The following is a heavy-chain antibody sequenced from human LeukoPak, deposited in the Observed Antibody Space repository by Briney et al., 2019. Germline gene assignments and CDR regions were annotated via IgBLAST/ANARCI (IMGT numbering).Heavy chain of an antibody. D-gene: IGHD3-22*01. J-gene: IGHJ4*02. CDR2: IYTSGST. V-gene: IGHV4-4*07. CDR1: GGSISSYY. CDR3: ARDFPYYYDSSGYLYYFDY. Sequence: SETLSLTCTVSGGSISSYYWSWIRQPAGKGLEWIGRIYTSGSTNYNPSLKSRVTMSVDTSKNQFSLKLSSVTAADTAVYYCARDFPYYYDSSGYLYYFDYWGQGTLVTVSS.